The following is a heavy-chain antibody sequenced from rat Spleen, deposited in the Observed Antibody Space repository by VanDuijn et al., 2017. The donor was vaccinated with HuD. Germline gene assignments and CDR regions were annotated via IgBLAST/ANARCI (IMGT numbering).Heavy chain of an antibody. CDR3: VRDSGKYYGYNFLDY. J-gene: IGHJ2*01. Sequence: EVQLVESGGGLIQPGRSLKLSCAASGFTFSDYAMAWVRQAPKKGLEWVATIIYDGGSTYYRDSVKGRFTISRHTAESSLNLEMDSLRSEDTATYYCVRDSGKYYGYNFLDYWGQGVMVTVSS. CDR1: GFTFSDYA. CDR2: IIYDGGST. D-gene: IGHD1-9*01. V-gene: IGHV5-17*01.